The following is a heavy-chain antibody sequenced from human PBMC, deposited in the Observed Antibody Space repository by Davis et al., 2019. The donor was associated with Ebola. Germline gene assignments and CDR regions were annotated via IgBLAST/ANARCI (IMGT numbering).Heavy chain of an antibody. CDR2: IRSKANSYAT. D-gene: IGHD4-17*01. J-gene: IGHJ4*02. V-gene: IGHV3-73*01. CDR1: GFTFSGSA. CDR3: TSTVPDY. Sequence: GESLKIPCAASGFTFSGSAMHWVRQASGKGLEWVGRIRSKANSYATAYAASVKGRFTISRDDSKNTAYLQMNSLKPEDTAVYYCTSTVPDYWGQGILVTVSS.